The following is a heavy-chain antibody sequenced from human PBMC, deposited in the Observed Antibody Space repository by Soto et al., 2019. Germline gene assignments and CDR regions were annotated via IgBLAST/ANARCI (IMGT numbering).Heavy chain of an antibody. CDR3: VAVTINDYYYYYMDV. CDR1: GGSISGEYYH. V-gene: IGHV4-34*01. Sequence: SETLSLTCTVSGGSISGEYYHWTWIRQSPGKGLEWIGEINHSGSTNYNPSLKSRVTISVDTSKNQFSLKLSSVTAADTAVYYCVAVTINDYYYYYMDVWGKGTTVTVSS. D-gene: IGHD4-4*01. J-gene: IGHJ6*03. CDR2: INHSGST.